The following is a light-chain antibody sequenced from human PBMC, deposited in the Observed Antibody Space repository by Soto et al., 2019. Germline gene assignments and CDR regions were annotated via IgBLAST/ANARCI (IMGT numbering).Light chain of an antibody. CDR3: QQYGSSPLIT. Sequence: EIVLTQSPGTLSLSPGERATLSCRASQSVSSSYLAWYQQKPGQAPRLLIYGASSRSTGIPDRFSGSGSGTDFTLTIRRLEPEDFAVYYCQQYGSSPLITFGQGTRLEIK. CDR2: GAS. J-gene: IGKJ5*01. CDR1: QSVSSSY. V-gene: IGKV3-20*01.